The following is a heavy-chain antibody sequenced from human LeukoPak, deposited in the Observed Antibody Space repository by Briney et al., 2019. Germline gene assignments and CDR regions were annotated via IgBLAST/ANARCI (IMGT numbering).Heavy chain of an antibody. V-gene: IGHV1-69*04. CDR2: IIPILGIA. Sequence: GASVKVSCKASGGTFSSYAISWVRQAPGQGLEWMGRIIPILGIANYAQKFQGRVTITADKSTSTAYMELSSLRSQDTAVYYCARDFGELQGFDPWGQGTLVTVSS. J-gene: IGHJ5*02. D-gene: IGHD4-17*01. CDR1: GGTFSSYA. CDR3: ARDFGELQGFDP.